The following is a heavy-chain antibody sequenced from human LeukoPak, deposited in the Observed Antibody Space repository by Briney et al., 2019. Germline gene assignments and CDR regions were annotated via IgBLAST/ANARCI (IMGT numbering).Heavy chain of an antibody. Sequence: SETLSLTCAVCGGSISSYYWTWIRQPAGKGLEWIGRIYTTGSTNDNPSLKSRVTMSVDTSKHQSSLSLSSVTAADTAVYYCARTFCSGSRCYGADFFDSWGQGTLVTVSS. CDR1: GGSISSYY. V-gene: IGHV4-4*07. J-gene: IGHJ4*02. CDR3: ARTFCSGSRCYGADFFDS. D-gene: IGHD2-2*01. CDR2: IYTTGST.